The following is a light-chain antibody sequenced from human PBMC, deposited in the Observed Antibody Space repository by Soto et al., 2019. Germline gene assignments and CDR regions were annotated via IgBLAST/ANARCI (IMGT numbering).Light chain of an antibody. CDR1: QRVSSGY. V-gene: IGKV3-20*01. J-gene: IGKJ5*01. Sequence: EIVLTQSPGTLSLSPGARAPLSCRASQRVSSGYLAWYQQKPGQAPRLLIYGASNRATDIPDRFSGRGSGTDFTLTISRLEPEDFAVYYCQQYNNWPITFGQGTRLEIK. CDR3: QQYNNWPIT. CDR2: GAS.